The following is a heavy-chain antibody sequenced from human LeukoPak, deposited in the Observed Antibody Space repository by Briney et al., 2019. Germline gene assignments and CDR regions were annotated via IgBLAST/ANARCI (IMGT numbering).Heavy chain of an antibody. CDR2: IWYDGSVK. Sequence: GRSLRLSCAASGFTFGDYGMHWVRQAPGKGLDWVANIWYDGSVKYYADSVKGRFTISRDNSKNTVSLQMDSLRVEDTAVYYCARRARLYFYMDVWGKGTTVTVSS. CDR1: GFTFGDYG. V-gene: IGHV3-33*01. J-gene: IGHJ6*04. D-gene: IGHD3-9*01. CDR3: ARRARLYFYMDV.